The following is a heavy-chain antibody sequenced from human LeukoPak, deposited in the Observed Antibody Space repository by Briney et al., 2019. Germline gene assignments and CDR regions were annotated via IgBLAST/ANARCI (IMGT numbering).Heavy chain of an antibody. Sequence: ASVKVSCKASGYIFSGYYIHWVRQAPGQGLEWMGWINSNSGGTNFAQKFQGRVTMTRDTSNSTVYMELSSLRSDDTAVFYCARGAASELIDYWGQGTLVAVSS. CDR3: ARGAASELIDY. CDR2: INSNSGGT. V-gene: IGHV1-2*02. J-gene: IGHJ4*02. CDR1: GYIFSGYY. D-gene: IGHD3-16*01.